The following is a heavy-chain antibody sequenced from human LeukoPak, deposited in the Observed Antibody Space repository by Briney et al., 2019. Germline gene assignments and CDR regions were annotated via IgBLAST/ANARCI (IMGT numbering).Heavy chain of an antibody. Sequence: SETLSLTCTVSGGSISSYYWSWIRQPPGKGLEWIGYIYYSGSTNYNPSLKSRVTISVDTSKNQFSLKLSSVTAADTAVYYCAREGHYYDSSGYLLFDYWGQGTLVTVPS. CDR3: AREGHYYDSSGYLLFDY. D-gene: IGHD3-22*01. V-gene: IGHV4-59*12. CDR2: IYYSGST. J-gene: IGHJ4*02. CDR1: GGSISSYY.